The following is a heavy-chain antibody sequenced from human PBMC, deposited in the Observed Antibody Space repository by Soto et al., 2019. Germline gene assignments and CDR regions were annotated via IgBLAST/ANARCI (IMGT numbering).Heavy chain of an antibody. Sequence: GGSLRLSCAASGFTFSSYSMNWVRQAPGKGLEWVSSISSSSSYIYYADSVKGRFTISRDNAKNSLYLQMNSLRAEDTAVYYCAGGVTGTTMLYYFDYWGQGTLVTVSS. J-gene: IGHJ4*02. D-gene: IGHD1-7*01. CDR2: ISSSSSYI. CDR1: GFTFSSYS. V-gene: IGHV3-21*01. CDR3: AGGVTGTTMLYYFDY.